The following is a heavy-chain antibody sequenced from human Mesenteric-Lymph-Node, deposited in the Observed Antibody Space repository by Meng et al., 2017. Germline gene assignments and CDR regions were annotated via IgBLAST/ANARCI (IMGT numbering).Heavy chain of an antibody. CDR1: GFTFSDYY. CDR3: ARVISGYTSGYYADY. V-gene: IGHV3-11*01. D-gene: IGHD6-19*01. J-gene: IGHJ4*02. CDR2: ISSSGSTI. Sequence: GESLKISCAASGFTFSDYYMSWIRQAPGKGLEWVSYISSSGSTIYYADSVKGRFTISRDNAKNSLYLQMNSVRAEDAAVYYCARVISGYTSGYYADYWGQGTLVTVSS.